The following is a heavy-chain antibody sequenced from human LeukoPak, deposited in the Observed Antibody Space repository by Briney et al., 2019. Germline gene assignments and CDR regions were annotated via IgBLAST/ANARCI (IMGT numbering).Heavy chain of an antibody. CDR3: ARGPLCSGGSYYSDYYYYMDV. J-gene: IGHJ6*03. CDR1: GGTFSSYA. Sequence: SVKVSCKASGGTFSSYAISWVRQAPGQGLEWMGRIIPILGIANYAQKFQGRVTITADKSTSTAYMELSSLRSEDTAVYYCARGPLCSGGSYYSDYYYYMDVWGKGTTVTVSS. D-gene: IGHD2-15*01. V-gene: IGHV1-69*04. CDR2: IIPILGIA.